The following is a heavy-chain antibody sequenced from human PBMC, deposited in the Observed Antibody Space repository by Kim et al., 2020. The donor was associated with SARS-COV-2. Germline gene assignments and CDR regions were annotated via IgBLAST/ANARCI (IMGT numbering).Heavy chain of an antibody. CDR2: INSDGSST. CDR3: ARTGIAVITAGCKFDY. CDR1: GFTFSSYW. V-gene: IGHV3-74*01. D-gene: IGHD6-19*01. J-gene: IGHJ4*02. Sequence: GGSLRLSCAASGFTFSSYWMHWVRQAPGKGLVWVSRINSDGSSTSHADSVKGRFTISRDNAKNTLYLQMNSLRAEDTAVYYCARTGIAVITAGCKFDYWGQGTLVTSPQ.